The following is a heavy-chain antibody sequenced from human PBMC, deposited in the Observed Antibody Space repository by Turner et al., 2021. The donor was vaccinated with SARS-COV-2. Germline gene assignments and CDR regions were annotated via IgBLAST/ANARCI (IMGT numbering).Heavy chain of an antibody. CDR2: IYYSGST. V-gene: IGHV4-39*01. CDR3: ARHQGSTSGYDHGMNV. J-gene: IGHJ6*02. D-gene: IGHD1-1*01. Sequence: QLQLQESGPGLVKPSETLSLTCTVSGGSISSSSYYWGWIRQPPGKGLEWIGYIYYSGSTYYNPSLKSRVTISVDTSKNQFSLKLSSVTAADTAVYYCARHQGSTSGYDHGMNVWGQGTAVIVSS. CDR1: GGSISSSSYY.